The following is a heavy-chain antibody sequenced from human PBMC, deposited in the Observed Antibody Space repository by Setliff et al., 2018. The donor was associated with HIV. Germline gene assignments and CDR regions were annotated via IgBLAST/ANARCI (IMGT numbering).Heavy chain of an antibody. CDR3: ARHGAYYDFLTYYYPRYYFDN. D-gene: IGHD3-9*01. CDR1: GGSFSDYF. J-gene: IGHJ4*02. V-gene: IGHV4-34*01. CDR2: INHTGST. Sequence: PSETLSLTCAVYGGSFSDYFWSWIRQPPGKRLEWIGEINHTGSTKYNPSLKSRVSISVDTSKNQFSLRLSSVTAADTAVYYCARHGAYYDFLTYYYPRYYFDNWGQGTRLTVSS.